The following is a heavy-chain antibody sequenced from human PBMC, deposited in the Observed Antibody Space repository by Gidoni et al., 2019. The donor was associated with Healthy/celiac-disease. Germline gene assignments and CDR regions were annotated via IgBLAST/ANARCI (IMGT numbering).Heavy chain of an antibody. CDR1: GGSISSGGYY. CDR2: IYYSGST. D-gene: IGHD6-6*01. J-gene: IGHJ6*02. CDR3: ARESRVFALVRHYGMDV. V-gene: IGHV4-31*03. Sequence: QVQLQESGPGLVKPSQTLSLTCTVSGGSISSGGYYWSWIRQHPGKGLEWIGYIYYSGSTYYNPSLKSRVTISVDTSKNQFSLKLSSVTAADTAVYYCARESRVFALVRHYGMDVWGQGTTVTVSS.